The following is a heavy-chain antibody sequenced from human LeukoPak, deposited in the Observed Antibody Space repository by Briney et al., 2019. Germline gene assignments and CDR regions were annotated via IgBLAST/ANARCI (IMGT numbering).Heavy chain of an antibody. CDR3: ATAGYDSSGYLLPFDY. D-gene: IGHD3-22*01. Sequence: GGSLRLSCAASGFTVSSNYMSWVRQAPGKGLEWVSVIYSGGSTYYADSVKGRFTISRDNAKNSLYLQMNSLRDEDTAVYYCATAGYDSSGYLLPFDYWGQGTLVTVSS. J-gene: IGHJ4*02. CDR1: GFTVSSNY. V-gene: IGHV3-66*01. CDR2: IYSGGST.